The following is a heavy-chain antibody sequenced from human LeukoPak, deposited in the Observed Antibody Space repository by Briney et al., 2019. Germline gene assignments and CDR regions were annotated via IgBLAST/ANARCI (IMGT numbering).Heavy chain of an antibody. J-gene: IGHJ5*02. CDR3: AKRQTSEFDP. CDR1: GFTFRSNT. V-gene: IGHV3-23*01. Sequence: GGSLRLSCAASGFTFRSNTMSWVRQAPGRGLEWVSVISGSGSSTYYADSVKGRFTISRDNSKNTLYLQMNSLRAEDTAVYYCAKRQTSEFDPWGQGTLVTVSS. CDR2: ISGSGSST.